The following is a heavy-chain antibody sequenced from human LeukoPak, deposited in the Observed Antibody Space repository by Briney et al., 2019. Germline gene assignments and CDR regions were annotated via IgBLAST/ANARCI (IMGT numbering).Heavy chain of an antibody. V-gene: IGHV3-13*04. J-gene: IGHJ4*02. CDR3: ARGFGGNSRRMYDF. D-gene: IGHD4-23*01. CDR2: IDTAGDT. Sequence: GGSLRLSCAASGFTFSMYDMHWVRHITGKGLEWVPGIDTAGDTYYPGSMKGRFTISRENAKNSLYLQMNTLRAGDTGVYYCARGFGGNSRRMYDFWGQGTPVTVSS. CDR1: GFTFSMYD.